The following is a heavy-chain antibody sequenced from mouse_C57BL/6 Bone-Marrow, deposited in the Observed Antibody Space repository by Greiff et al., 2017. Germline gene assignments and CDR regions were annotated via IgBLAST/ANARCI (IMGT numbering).Heavy chain of an antibody. CDR3: ARVDGYPWFAY. CDR2: IYPGGGYT. Sequence: QVQLQQSGAELVRPGTSVKMSCKASGYTFTNYWIGWAKQRPGHGLEWIGDIYPGGGYTNYNEKFKGKATLTADKSSSTAYMQFSSLTSEDSAIYYCARVDGYPWFAYWGQGTLVTVSA. V-gene: IGHV1-63*01. CDR1: GYTFTNYW. J-gene: IGHJ3*01. D-gene: IGHD2-3*01.